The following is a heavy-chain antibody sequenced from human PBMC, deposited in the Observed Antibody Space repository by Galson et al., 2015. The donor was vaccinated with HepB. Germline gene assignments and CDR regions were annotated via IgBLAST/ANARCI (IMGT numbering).Heavy chain of an antibody. V-gene: IGHV3-33*01. J-gene: IGHJ6*02. D-gene: IGHD3-16*01. CDR3: ARDLARTQQGMDV. CDR1: GFSFSGYG. CDR2: IWYDGGVK. Sequence: SLRLSCAASGFSFSGYGMHWARQAPGKGLEWVAVIWYDGGVKYHAESVKGRFTISRDNSKNTLYLQMNSVRAEDTAVYYCARDLARTQQGMDVWGQGTTVTVSS.